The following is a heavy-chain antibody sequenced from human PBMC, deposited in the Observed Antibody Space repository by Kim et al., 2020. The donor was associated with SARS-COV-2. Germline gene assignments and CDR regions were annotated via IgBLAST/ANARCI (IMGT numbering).Heavy chain of an antibody. CDR3: AKEQLWFGEKGGLDP. CDR2: ISWDGGST. J-gene: IGHJ5*02. Sequence: GGSLRLSCAASGFTFDDYTMHWVRQAPGKGLEWVSLISWDGGSTYYADSVKGRFTISRDNSKNSLYLQMNSLRTEDTALYYCAKEQLWFGEKGGLDPWGQGTLVTVSS. D-gene: IGHD3-10*01. V-gene: IGHV3-43*01. CDR1: GFTFDDYT.